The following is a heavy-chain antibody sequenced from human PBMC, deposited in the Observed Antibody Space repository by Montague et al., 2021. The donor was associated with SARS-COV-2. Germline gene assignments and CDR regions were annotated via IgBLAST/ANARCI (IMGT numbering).Heavy chain of an antibody. V-gene: IGHV3-30*04. D-gene: IGHD2-15*01. J-gene: IGHJ4*02. CDR1: GFSFSSSV. CDR2: ISYDGNIK. Sequence: SLRLSCAASGFSFSSSVMHWVRQAPGKGLEWVAVISYDGNIKNYIDSVKGRSTISRDNSKNTLYLQMNGLRPDDTAVYYCARGPHYCSGGDCFWGQGALVTVSS. CDR3: ARGPHYCSGGDCF.